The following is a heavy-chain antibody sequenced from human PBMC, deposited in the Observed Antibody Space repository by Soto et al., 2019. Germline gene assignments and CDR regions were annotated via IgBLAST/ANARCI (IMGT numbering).Heavy chain of an antibody. D-gene: IGHD2-15*01. Sequence: SETLSLTCAVSGYSISSGYYWGWIRQPPGKGLEWFGSIYHSGSTYYNPSLKSRVTISVDTSKNQFSLKLSSVTAADTAVYYCARVSGSVVVVAATVDYWGQGSLVTVSS. CDR3: ARVSGSVVVVAATVDY. CDR1: GYSISSGYY. CDR2: IYHSGST. V-gene: IGHV4-38-2*01. J-gene: IGHJ4*02.